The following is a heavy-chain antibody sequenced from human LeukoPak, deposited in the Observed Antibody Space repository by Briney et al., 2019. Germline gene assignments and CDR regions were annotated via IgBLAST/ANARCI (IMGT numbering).Heavy chain of an antibody. CDR2: FYYSGST. D-gene: IGHD2-15*01. V-gene: IGHV4-59*01. CDR1: GGSISSDC. J-gene: IGHJ5*02. CDR3: ARDRGYCSGGSCYRWFDP. Sequence: SETLSVTCTVSGGSISSDCWSWIRQPPGKGLEGSGYFYYSGSTNYNPSLKNRVTISVDTSKNQSSLTLSSVTAADTAVYYCARDRGYCSGGSCYRWFDPWGQGTLVTVSS.